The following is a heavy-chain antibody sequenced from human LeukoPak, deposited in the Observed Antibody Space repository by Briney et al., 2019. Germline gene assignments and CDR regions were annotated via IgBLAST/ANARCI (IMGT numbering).Heavy chain of an antibody. CDR1: GFTFSSYA. J-gene: IGHJ4*02. D-gene: IGHD6-6*01. CDR3: AKMAARLSARPNAKEYYFDY. V-gene: IGHV3-23*01. Sequence: QSGGSLRLSCAASGFTFSSYAMSWVRQAPGKGLEWVSAISGSGGSTYYADSVKGRFTISRDNSKNTLYLRMNSLRAEDTAVYYCAKMAARLSARPNAKEYYFDYWGQGTLVTVSS. CDR2: ISGSGGST.